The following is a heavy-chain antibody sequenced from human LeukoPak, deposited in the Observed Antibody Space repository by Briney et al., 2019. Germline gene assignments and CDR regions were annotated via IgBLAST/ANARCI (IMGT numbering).Heavy chain of an antibody. CDR3: ARDRWYADY. J-gene: IGHJ4*02. V-gene: IGHV3-7*01. Sequence: GGSLRLSCAASGFTFSSYAMSWVRQAPGKGLEWVANIKQDGSEKYYVDSVKGRFTISRDNAKNSLYLQMNSLRAEDTAVYYCARDRWYADYWGQGTLVTVSS. CDR1: GFTFSSYA. CDR2: IKQDGSEK. D-gene: IGHD6-13*01.